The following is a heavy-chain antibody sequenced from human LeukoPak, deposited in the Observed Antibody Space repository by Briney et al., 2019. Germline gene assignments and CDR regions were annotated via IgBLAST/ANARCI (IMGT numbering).Heavy chain of an antibody. D-gene: IGHD4-23*01. CDR1: GFTFSSYW. CDR3: ARNYGGHNYYYYYYMDV. CDR2: INSDGSNT. J-gene: IGHJ6*03. Sequence: GGSLRLSCAASGFTFSSYWMHWVRQAPGKGLVWVSRINSDGSNTSYADSVKGRFTISRDNAKNTLYLQMNSLRAEDTAVYYCARNYGGHNYYYYYYMDVWGKGTTVTVSS. V-gene: IGHV3-74*01.